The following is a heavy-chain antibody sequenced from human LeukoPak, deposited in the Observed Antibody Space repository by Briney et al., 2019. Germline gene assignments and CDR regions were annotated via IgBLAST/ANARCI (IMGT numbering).Heavy chain of an antibody. CDR1: GFTIRDDY. D-gene: IGHD1-7*01. J-gene: IGHJ5*02. Sequence: PGGSLRLSCAASGFTIRDDYMIWIRQAPGKGLEWVSYISNSGSIIFYADPVKGRFTISRDNAKNSLYLQMNSLRAEDTAVYYCARDSYGITGTLGPWGQGTLVTVSS. V-gene: IGHV3-11*01. CDR3: ARDSYGITGTLGP. CDR2: ISNSGSII.